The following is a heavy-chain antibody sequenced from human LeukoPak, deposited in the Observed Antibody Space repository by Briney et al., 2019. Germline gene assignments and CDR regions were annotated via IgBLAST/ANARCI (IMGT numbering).Heavy chain of an antibody. Sequence: GGSLRLSCAASGFTFSSYAMHWVRQAPGKGLEWVSGISSSGESTYYADSVKGRLTISRDNSKNTVFLQMSSLSAEDSAVYYCVKARGYCSTSSCFLEYWGQGTLLRVPS. V-gene: IGHV3-64D*06. CDR3: VKARGYCSTSSCFLEY. CDR2: ISSSGEST. D-gene: IGHD2-2*01. J-gene: IGHJ4*02. CDR1: GFTFSSYA.